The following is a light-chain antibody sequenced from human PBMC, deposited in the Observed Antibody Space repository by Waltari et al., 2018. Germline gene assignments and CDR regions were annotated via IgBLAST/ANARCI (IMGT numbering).Light chain of an antibody. CDR2: AAS. CDR1: QSISKY. CDR3: QNHERLPAT. Sequence: ELVLTQSPGTLSLSPGETATLSCRASQSISKYLVWYQQRPGHAPRLLIYAASTRATGVPDRFSGSGYGTDFTLTISRLEPEDFAVYYCQNHERLPATFGQGTKVEIK. V-gene: IGKV3-20*01. J-gene: IGKJ1*01.